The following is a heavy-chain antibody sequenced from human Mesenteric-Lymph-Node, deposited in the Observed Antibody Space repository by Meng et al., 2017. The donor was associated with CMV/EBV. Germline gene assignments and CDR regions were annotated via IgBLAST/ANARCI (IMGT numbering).Heavy chain of an antibody. CDR1: YTFTGYY. V-gene: IGHV1-2*02. CDR2: INPNSGGT. Sequence: YTFTGYYMHWVRQAPGQGLEWMGWINPNSGGTNYAQKFQGRVTMTRDTSIGTAYMELSRLRSDDTAVYYCARTNLAIFGVVSGWFDPWGQGTLVTVSS. CDR3: ARTNLAIFGVVSGWFDP. D-gene: IGHD3-3*01. J-gene: IGHJ5*02.